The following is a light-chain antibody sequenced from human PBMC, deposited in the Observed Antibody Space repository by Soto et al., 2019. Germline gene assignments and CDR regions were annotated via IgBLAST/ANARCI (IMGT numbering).Light chain of an antibody. CDR1: QSVSSY. V-gene: IGKV3-11*01. CDR3: QQRSNWGPGMLT. CDR2: DAS. Sequence: EIVLTQSPATLSLSPGERATLSCRASQSVSSYLAWYQQKPGQAPRLLIYDASNRATGIPARFRGSGSGTDFTLTISSLEPEDFAVYYCQQRSNWGPGMLTFGGGTKVDIK. J-gene: IGKJ4*01.